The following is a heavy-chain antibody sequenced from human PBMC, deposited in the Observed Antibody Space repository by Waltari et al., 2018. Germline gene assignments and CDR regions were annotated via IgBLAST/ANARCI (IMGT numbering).Heavy chain of an antibody. D-gene: IGHD5-18*01. CDR2: IRYDGSNK. CDR1: GFTFSSYG. Sequence: QVQLVESGGGVVQPGGSLRLSCAASGFTFSSYGMHWVRQAPGKGLEWVAFIRYDGSNKYYADSVKGRFTISRDNSKNTLYLQMNSLRAEDTAVYYCAKDRLGTAMVQITFDYWGQGTLVTVSS. CDR3: AKDRLGTAMVQITFDY. J-gene: IGHJ4*02. V-gene: IGHV3-30*02.